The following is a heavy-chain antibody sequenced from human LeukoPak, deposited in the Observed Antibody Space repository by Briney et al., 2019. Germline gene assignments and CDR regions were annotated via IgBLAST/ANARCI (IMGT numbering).Heavy chain of an antibody. Sequence: GGSLRLSCAASGFTFSSYSMNWVRQAPGKGLEWVSYISSISSTIHYADSVKGRFTVSRDNAKNSLSLQMNSLRAEDTAVYYCARVAGLVDYWGQGTLVTVSS. V-gene: IGHV3-48*01. J-gene: IGHJ4*02. CDR2: ISSISSTI. D-gene: IGHD3-9*01. CDR3: ARVAGLVDY. CDR1: GFTFSSYS.